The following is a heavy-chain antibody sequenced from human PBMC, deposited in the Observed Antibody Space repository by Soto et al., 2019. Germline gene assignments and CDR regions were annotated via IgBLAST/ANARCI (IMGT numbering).Heavy chain of an antibody. CDR3: ASSYFTVTTMDY. Sequence: PSETLSLTCTVSGDSISSSTYFWGWVRQPPGKGLEWIGTIYYSGSTNYNPSLKSRVTISVDTSKNQFSLKLSSVTAADTAVYYCASSYFTVTTMDYWGQGTLVTVSS. J-gene: IGHJ4*02. CDR2: IYYSGST. CDR1: GDSISSSTYF. V-gene: IGHV4-39*01. D-gene: IGHD4-17*01.